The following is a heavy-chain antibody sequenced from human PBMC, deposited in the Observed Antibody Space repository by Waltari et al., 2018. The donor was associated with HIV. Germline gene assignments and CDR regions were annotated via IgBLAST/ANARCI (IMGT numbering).Heavy chain of an antibody. Sequence: EVQLVESGGGLVQPGGSLRVSCAASGFTFSGYWMHWVSKPPGKGLEGVARIKGDGNDIIYTDSVKGRFTISRDNAKNTLYLQMSSLRAEDTAIYYCARDDDFRGYSSFQFDPWGQGTLVTVSS. D-gene: IGHD6-6*01. V-gene: IGHV3-74*01. CDR1: GFTFSGYW. J-gene: IGHJ5*02. CDR2: IKGDGNDI. CDR3: ARDDDFRGYSSFQFDP.